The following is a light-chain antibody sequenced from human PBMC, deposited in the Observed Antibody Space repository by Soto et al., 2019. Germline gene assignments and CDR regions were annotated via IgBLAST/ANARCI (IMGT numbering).Light chain of an antibody. CDR2: GAS. CDR1: QSVSSN. V-gene: IGKV3-15*01. J-gene: IGKJ3*01. Sequence: EVVMTQSPATLSVSPGERATLSCRASQSVSSNLAWSQHKPCQAPRLLIYGASTRATGIPARFSGSGSGTEFTLTISSLQSEDFAVYHCQQYNGSPPITFGPGTKVDIK. CDR3: QQYNGSPPIT.